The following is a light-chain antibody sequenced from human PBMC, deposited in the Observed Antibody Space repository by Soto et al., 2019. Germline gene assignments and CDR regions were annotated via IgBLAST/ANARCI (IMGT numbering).Light chain of an antibody. Sequence: QSVLTQPPSASGTPGQRVTISCSGSSSNIGSNTVNWYQQLPGTAPKLLIYSNNQRPSGVPDRFSGSTSRTSASLVTRGMQSEEEADYYCAEWDDSSWVFGGGTKLTVL. V-gene: IGLV1-44*01. CDR3: AEWDDSSWV. CDR2: SNN. J-gene: IGLJ3*02. CDR1: SSNIGSNT.